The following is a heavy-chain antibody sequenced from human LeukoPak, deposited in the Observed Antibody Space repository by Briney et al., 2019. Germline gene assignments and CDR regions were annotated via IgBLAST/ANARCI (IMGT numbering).Heavy chain of an antibody. Sequence: ASVTVSFKASGYTFTSNYIHWVRQAPGQGLEWMGTIYPRDGSTSYAQKFQGRVTVTRDTSTSTVHIELSGLRSEDTAVYYCARDQEGFDYWGQGTLVTVSS. CDR2: IYPRDGST. V-gene: IGHV1-46*01. CDR1: GYTFTSNY. CDR3: ARDQEGFDY. J-gene: IGHJ4*01.